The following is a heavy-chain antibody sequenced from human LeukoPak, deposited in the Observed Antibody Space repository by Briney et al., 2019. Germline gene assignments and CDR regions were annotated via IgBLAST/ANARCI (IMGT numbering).Heavy chain of an antibody. CDR2: ISGSGGST. Sequence: GSLRLSCAASGFTVSSNYMNWVRQAPGKGLEWVSAISGSGGSTYYADSVKGRFTISRDNSKNTLYLQMNSLRAEDTAVYYCAKVTRIAAAFDAFDIWGQGTMVTVSS. J-gene: IGHJ3*02. CDR3: AKVTRIAAAFDAFDI. V-gene: IGHV3-23*01. D-gene: IGHD6-13*01. CDR1: GFTVSSNY.